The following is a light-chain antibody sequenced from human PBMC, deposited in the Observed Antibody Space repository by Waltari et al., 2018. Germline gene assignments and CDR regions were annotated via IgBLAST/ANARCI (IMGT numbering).Light chain of an antibody. CDR1: SMDVGGYKQ. Sequence: QSALPQPASVSGSPGQSITISCTGTSMDVGGYKQLPWYQQHPGRAPKRMIYDVPKRPSGVSTRFSGSKSGNTASLTISGLQDEDEADYYCCSYTSSRTWVFGGGTKLTVL. J-gene: IGLJ3*02. V-gene: IGLV2-14*01. CDR3: CSYTSSRTWV. CDR2: DVP.